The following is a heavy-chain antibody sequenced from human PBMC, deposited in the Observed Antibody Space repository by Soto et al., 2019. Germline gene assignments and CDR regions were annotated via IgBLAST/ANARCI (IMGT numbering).Heavy chain of an antibody. J-gene: IGHJ5*02. D-gene: IGHD2-2*01. CDR1: GGSISSGDYY. Sequence: SEPLSLTCTVSGGSISSGDYYWSWIRQPPGKGLEWIGYIYYSGSTYYNQSLKSRVTISVDTSKNQFSLKLSSVSAADTAVYYCARATIVLVPAAMVSHWFDPWGQGTPVTVSS. CDR2: IYYSGST. V-gene: IGHV4-30-4*01. CDR3: ARATIVLVPAAMVSHWFDP.